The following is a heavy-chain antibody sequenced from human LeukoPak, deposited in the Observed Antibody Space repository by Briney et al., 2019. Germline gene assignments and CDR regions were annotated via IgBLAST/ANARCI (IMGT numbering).Heavy chain of an antibody. CDR3: ARAGDYQFNSDY. V-gene: IGHV4-30-4*08. J-gene: IGHJ4*02. Sequence: SQTLSLTCTVSGGSISSGDYYWSWFRQPPGKGLEGIGYIYYSGSTYYNPSLKSRVTISVDTSKNQFSLKLSSVTAADTAVYYCARAGDYQFNSDYWGQGTLVTVSS. CDR1: GGSISSGDYY. D-gene: IGHD5-12*01. CDR2: IYYSGST.